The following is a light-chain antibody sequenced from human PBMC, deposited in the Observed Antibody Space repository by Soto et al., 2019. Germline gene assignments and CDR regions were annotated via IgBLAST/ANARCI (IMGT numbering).Light chain of an antibody. CDR2: GAS. CDR3: QQYNNWLWT. V-gene: IGKV3-15*01. Sequence: EIVMTQSPATLSVSPGERATLSCRASRSVSSKVAWYQQKPGQAPRLLIYGASTRATGIPARFSGSGSGTEFTLTISSLQSEDFAVYYCQQYNNWLWTFGQGTKVEI. CDR1: RSVSSK. J-gene: IGKJ1*01.